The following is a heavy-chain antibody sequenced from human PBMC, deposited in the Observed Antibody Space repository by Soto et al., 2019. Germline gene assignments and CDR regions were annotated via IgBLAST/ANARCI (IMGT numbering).Heavy chain of an antibody. Sequence: EVQLVESGGGLVQPGGSLRLSCVASGSGFTFSVHYMDWVRQAPGKGLDWVGRITNKANGYTTEYGASVSGRFTISRDDSKNSLYLQMNSLKTEGTAVYYCTRGHSSVSIYAFDIWGQEAMVTVSS. V-gene: IGHV3-72*01. CDR2: ITNKANGYTT. CDR3: TRGHSSVSIYAFDI. J-gene: IGHJ3*02. CDR1: GSGFTFSVHY. D-gene: IGHD6-19*01.